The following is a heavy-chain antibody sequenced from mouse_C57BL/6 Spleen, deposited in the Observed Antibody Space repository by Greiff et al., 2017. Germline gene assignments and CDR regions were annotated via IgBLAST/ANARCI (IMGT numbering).Heavy chain of an antibody. V-gene: IGHV1-26*01. D-gene: IGHD1-1*02. CDR2: INPNNGGT. Sequence: EVQLQQSGPELVKPGASVKISCKASGYTFTDYYMNWVKQSHGKSLEWIGDINPNNGGTSYNQKFKGKATLTVDTYSSTAYMERRSLTSEDSAVYYGAIWGGDSFCLAYWGQGTLVTVSS. J-gene: IGHJ3*01. CDR1: GYTFTDYY. CDR3: AIWGGDSFCLAY.